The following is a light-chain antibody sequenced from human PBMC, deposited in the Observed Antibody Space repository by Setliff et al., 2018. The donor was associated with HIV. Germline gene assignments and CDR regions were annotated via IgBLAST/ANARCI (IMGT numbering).Light chain of an antibody. CDR1: NSDIGSHDY. CDR2: SVT. Sequence: LTQPASVSGSPGQSITISCSGTNSDIGSHDYVSWYQQHPGRAPKLIIFSVTYRPSGVSDRFSGSKSGNTASLTISGLQPEDEADYYCASHRDTNTLEVFGTGTKVTVL. V-gene: IGLV2-14*03. CDR3: ASHRDTNTLEV. J-gene: IGLJ1*01.